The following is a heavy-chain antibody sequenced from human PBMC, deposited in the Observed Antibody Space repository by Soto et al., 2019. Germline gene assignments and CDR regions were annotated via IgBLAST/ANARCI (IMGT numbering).Heavy chain of an antibody. CDR3: AKDLYDRLGIAFDI. CDR1: GFTFISYA. Sequence: LXLSCAASGFTFISYAMSWYRQAPGKGLEWVSAIIGSGCSTYYADSVKGRFTISRDNSKNTLYLQMKSLRAEDTAVYYCAKDLYDRLGIAFDIWGQGTMVTVSS. CDR2: IIGSGCST. V-gene: IGHV3-23*01. J-gene: IGHJ3*02. D-gene: IGHD3-9*01.